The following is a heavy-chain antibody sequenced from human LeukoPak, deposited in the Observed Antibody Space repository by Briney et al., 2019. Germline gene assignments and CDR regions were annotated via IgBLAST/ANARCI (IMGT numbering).Heavy chain of an antibody. D-gene: IGHD2-21*01. CDR3: ARQRSWHNAFDI. V-gene: IGHV4-39*01. J-gene: IGHJ3*02. CDR2: IYYSGST. Sequence: SETLPLTCTVSGGSISSTIYYWGWIRQPPGKGLEWIGSIYYSGSTYYNSSLKSRVTISADTSKNQFSLKLSSVTAADTAMYYCARQRSWHNAFDIWGQGAMVTVSS. CDR1: GGSISSTIYY.